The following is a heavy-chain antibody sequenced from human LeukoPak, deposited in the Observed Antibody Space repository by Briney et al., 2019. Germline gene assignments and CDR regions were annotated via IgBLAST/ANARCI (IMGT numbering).Heavy chain of an antibody. Sequence: KSSDTLSLTCAVSGDSISRSDWWAWIRQPPGKGLEWLGNIYYSGRIYHNPSLQTRVIMSVDSSKNQFSLRLGSVTAMDTVVYYCAKTRSGTYYGDSFDIWGQGILVIVSS. V-gene: IGHV4-28*05. CDR1: GDSISRSDW. J-gene: IGHJ3*02. CDR3: AKTRSGTYYGDSFDI. CDR2: IYYSGRI. D-gene: IGHD1-26*01.